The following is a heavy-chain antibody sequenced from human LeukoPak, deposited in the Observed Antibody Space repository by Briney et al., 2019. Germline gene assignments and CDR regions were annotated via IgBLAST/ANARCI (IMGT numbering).Heavy chain of an antibody. CDR2: ISGRGGST. CDR3: AKESTVTPGNVNWFDP. V-gene: IGHV3-23*01. CDR1: GFTFSNYA. J-gene: IGHJ5*02. Sequence: PGGSLGLSCAASGFTFSNYAMSWVRQAPGKGLEWVSTISGRGGSTYYAESVKGRFTISRDNSKNKLYLQMNSLRAEDTAVYYCAKESTVTPGNVNWFDPWGQGTLVTVSS. D-gene: IGHD4-17*01.